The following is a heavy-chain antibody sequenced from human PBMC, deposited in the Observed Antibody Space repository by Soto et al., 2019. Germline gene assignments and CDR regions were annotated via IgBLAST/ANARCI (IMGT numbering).Heavy chain of an antibody. J-gene: IGHJ6*02. CDR3: AKEGCGGDCHWYHGMDV. CDR2: ISYDGSKK. CDR1: GFTFSSYG. V-gene: IGHV3-30*18. D-gene: IGHD2-21*02. Sequence: QVQLVESGGGVVQPGRSLRLSCTASGFTFSSYGMHWVRQAPGKGLEWVAIISYDGSKKYYPYPVRGRFAISRDKSKNRLYLKVNGPRAAHTTRYYCAKEGCGGDCHWYHGMDVWGHGTTVTVS.